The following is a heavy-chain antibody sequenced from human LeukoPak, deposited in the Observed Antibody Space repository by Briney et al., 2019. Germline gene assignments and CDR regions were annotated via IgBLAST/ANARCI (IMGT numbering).Heavy chain of an antibody. D-gene: IGHD6-19*01. CDR2: IIPIFVTA. Sequence: SVKVSCKASGGTFSNYAINWVRQAPGQGLEWMGGIIPIFVTAHYSQKFQGRVTITADEPTSTAYTELSSLRSEDTAMYYCARGTSGWYSEYWGQGTLVTVSS. CDR1: GGTFSNYA. J-gene: IGHJ4*02. CDR3: ARGTSGWYSEY. V-gene: IGHV1-69*13.